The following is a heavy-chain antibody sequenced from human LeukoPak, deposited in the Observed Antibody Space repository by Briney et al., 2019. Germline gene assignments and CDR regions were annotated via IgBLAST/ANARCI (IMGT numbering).Heavy chain of an antibody. D-gene: IGHD3-10*01. Sequence: GGSLRLSCAASGFTFSNYAMSCVRQDSGKGLEWVSGISVSGASTYYVDSVKGRFTISRDISNNTLYLQMNSLRGEDTAVYYCAKVMIWGEGWFDPWGQGTLVTVSS. CDR2: ISVSGAST. CDR1: GFTFSNYA. CDR3: AKVMIWGEGWFDP. V-gene: IGHV3-23*01. J-gene: IGHJ5*02.